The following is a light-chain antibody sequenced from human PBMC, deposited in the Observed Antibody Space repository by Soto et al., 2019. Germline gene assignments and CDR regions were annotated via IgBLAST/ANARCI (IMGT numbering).Light chain of an antibody. J-gene: IGKJ3*01. V-gene: IGKV1-33*01. CDR3: QKCDYPPI. CDR1: HDITSY. CDR2: NAS. Sequence: DIQMTQSPSSLSASVGDRVTITCQASHDITSYLNWYQHKPGKAPKLLIYNASILEAGFPSRFSGSGSVTHFTFTITSLQPEDVATYYCQKCDYPPIFGPGTTVDFK.